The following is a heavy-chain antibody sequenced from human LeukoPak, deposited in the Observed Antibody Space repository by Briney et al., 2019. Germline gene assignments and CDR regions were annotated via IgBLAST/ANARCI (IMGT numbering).Heavy chain of an antibody. CDR2: IYYSGST. J-gene: IGHJ4*02. CDR3: ARSDYYTSGSYSMGY. Sequence: SETLSLTCTVSGDSISSYYWSWLRQPPGKRLEWIGYIYYSGSTNYNPSLKSRVTISVDTSKNQFSLKLSSVTAADTAVYYCARSDYYTSGSYSMGYWGQGTLVTVSS. V-gene: IGHV4-59*01. CDR1: GDSISSYY. D-gene: IGHD3-10*01.